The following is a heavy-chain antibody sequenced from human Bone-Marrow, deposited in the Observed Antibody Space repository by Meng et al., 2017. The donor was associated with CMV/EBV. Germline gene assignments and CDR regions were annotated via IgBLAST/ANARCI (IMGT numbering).Heavy chain of an antibody. D-gene: IGHD4-11*01. CDR2: INPKSGAT. V-gene: IGHV1-2*02. CDR1: GYTFTSYG. CDR3: GSGGPTVSGLAEDF. J-gene: IGHJ4*02. Sequence: ASVKVSCKASGYTFTSYGISWVRQAPGQGLEWMGWINPKSGATKYAQKFQDRVTMTRDTSISTAYMELSRVTSDDTALYYCGSGGPTVSGLAEDFWGQGTLVTVSS.